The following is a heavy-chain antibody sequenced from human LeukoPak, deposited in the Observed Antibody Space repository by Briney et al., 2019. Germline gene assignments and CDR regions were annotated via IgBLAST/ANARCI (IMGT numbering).Heavy chain of an antibody. CDR1: GGSISSSSYY. D-gene: IGHD3-22*01. CDR3: ARHAAITMIVVFGTPPPRTNFDY. CDR2: IYYSGST. J-gene: IGHJ4*02. Sequence: SETLSLTCTVSGGSISSSSYYWGWIRQPPGKGLEWIGSIYYSGSTYYNPSLKSRVTISVDTSKNQFSLQLSSVTAAAPAVYYCARHAAITMIVVFGTPPPRTNFDYWGQGTLVTVSS. V-gene: IGHV4-39*01.